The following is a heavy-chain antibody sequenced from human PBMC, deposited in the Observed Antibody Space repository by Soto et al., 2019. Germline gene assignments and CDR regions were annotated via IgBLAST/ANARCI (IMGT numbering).Heavy chain of an antibody. CDR1: GFTFSSYS. D-gene: IGHD2-15*01. J-gene: IGHJ5*02. CDR2: ISSSSSYI. V-gene: IGHV3-21*01. Sequence: GSLRLSCAASGFTFSSYSMNWVRQAPGKGLEWVSSISSSSSYIYYADSVKGRFTISRDNAKNSLYLQMNSLRAEDTAVYYCARDALRSGYCSGGSCWSWFDPWGQGTLVTVSS. CDR3: ARDALRSGYCSGGSCWSWFDP.